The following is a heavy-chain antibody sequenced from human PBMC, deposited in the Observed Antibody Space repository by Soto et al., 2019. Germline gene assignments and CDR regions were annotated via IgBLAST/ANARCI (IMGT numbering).Heavy chain of an antibody. D-gene: IGHD4-17*01. CDR1: GFTFNVYA. J-gene: IGHJ6*02. Sequence: GGSLRLSCAASGFTFNVYALRWVRQAPGKGLEWVAVISFDGTKKYYSDSAKGRFTISRDNLKNTLYLQMNNLRVEDAALYFCAREDDYGYRYINYGLDVWGQGTTVTVSS. CDR2: ISFDGTKK. V-gene: IGHV3-30*03. CDR3: AREDDYGYRYINYGLDV.